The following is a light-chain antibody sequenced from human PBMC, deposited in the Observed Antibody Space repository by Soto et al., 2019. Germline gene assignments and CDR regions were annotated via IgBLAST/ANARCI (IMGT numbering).Light chain of an antibody. Sequence: QSVLTQPASVSGSPGQSITISCTGTSRDVGAYDYVSWYLQYPDKAPQLLIYYVDHRPSGVSSRFSGSKSGNTASLTISGLQAEDEGDYYCSSYTDSSNYVFGTGTKVTV. V-gene: IGLV2-14*03. CDR1: SRDVGAYDY. CDR3: SSYTDSSNYV. CDR2: YVD. J-gene: IGLJ1*01.